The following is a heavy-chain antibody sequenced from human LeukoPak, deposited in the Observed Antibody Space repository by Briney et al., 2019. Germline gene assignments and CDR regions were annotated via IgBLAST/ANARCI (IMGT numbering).Heavy chain of an antibody. V-gene: IGHV4-39*01. Sequence: SETLSLTCTVSGGSISSSSYYWGWIRQPPGKGLEWIGSIYYSGSTYYNPSLKSRVTISVDTSKNQFSLKLRSVTAADTAVYYCARQPLDYFDYWGQGTLVTASS. J-gene: IGHJ4*02. CDR3: ARQPLDYFDY. CDR1: GGSISSSSYY. CDR2: IYYSGST.